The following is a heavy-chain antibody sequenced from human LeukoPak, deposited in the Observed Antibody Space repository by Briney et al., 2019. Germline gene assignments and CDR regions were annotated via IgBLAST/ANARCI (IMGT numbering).Heavy chain of an antibody. CDR1: GFTFSNSD. Sequence: GSLRLSCATSGFTFSNSDMNWVRQAPGKGLEWVSSITTTSSYIYYADSVRGRFTISRDNAKNSLYPHMDSLRAEDTAVYYCARSGCPGGSCYLRYSWPDLWGRGTLVTVSS. CDR2: ITTTSSYI. D-gene: IGHD2-15*01. V-gene: IGHV3-21*01. J-gene: IGHJ5*02. CDR3: ARSGCPGGSCYLRYSWPDL.